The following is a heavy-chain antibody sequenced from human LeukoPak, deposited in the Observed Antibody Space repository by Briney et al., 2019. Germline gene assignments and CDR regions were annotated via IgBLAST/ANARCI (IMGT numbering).Heavy chain of an antibody. V-gene: IGHV4-61*01. D-gene: IGHD3-22*01. CDR2: IYYSGST. J-gene: IGHJ4*02. Sequence: PSETLSLTCTVSGGSISSGSYYWSWIRQPLGKGLEWIGYIYYSGSTNYNPSLKSRVTISVDTSKNQFSLKLSSVTAADTAVYYCARDTGYSNVTPFGNWGQGTLVTVSS. CDR1: GGSISSGSYY. CDR3: ARDTGYSNVTPFGN.